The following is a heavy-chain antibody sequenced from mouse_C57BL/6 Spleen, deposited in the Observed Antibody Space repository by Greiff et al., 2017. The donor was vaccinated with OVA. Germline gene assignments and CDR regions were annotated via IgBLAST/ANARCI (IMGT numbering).Heavy chain of an antibody. CDR2: ISYDGSN. Sequence: EVQLQESGPGLVKPSQSLSLTCSVTGYSITSGYYWNWIRQFPGNKLEWMGYISYDGSNNYNPSLKNRISITRDTSKNQFFLKLNSVTTEDTATYYCARAGNYAAWFAYWGQGTLVTVSA. CDR3: ARAGNYAAWFAY. V-gene: IGHV3-6*01. CDR1: GYSITSGYY. J-gene: IGHJ3*01. D-gene: IGHD2-1*01.